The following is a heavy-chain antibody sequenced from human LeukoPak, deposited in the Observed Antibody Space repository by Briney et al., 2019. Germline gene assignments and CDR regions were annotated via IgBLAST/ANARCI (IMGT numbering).Heavy chain of an antibody. J-gene: IGHJ6*04. V-gene: IGHV3-74*01. CDR2: INSDGSST. Sequence: PGGSLRLSCAASGFTFSSYWIHWVRQAPGKGLVWVSRINSDGSSTSYADSVKGRFTISRDNAKYTLYLQMNSLRAEDTAVYYCARDSPGVVPAAIVDGMDVWGKGTTVTVSS. CDR1: GFTFSSYW. D-gene: IGHD2-2*02. CDR3: ARDSPGVVPAAIVDGMDV.